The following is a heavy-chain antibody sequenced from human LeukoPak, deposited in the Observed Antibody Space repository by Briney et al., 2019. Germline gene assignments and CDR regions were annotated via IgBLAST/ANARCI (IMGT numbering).Heavy chain of an antibody. CDR3: ARYCTSTTCILRGFDY. J-gene: IGHJ4*02. V-gene: IGHV4-38-2*01. D-gene: IGHD2-2*01. Sequence: PSETLSLTCSVSGYSFTSGHYWGWIRQPPGKGLEWIANIYHTGSAHYNPSLKSRVTISVDTSKNQFSLKLSSVTAADTAVYYCARYCTSTTCILRGFDYWGQGTLVTVSS. CDR2: IYHTGSA. CDR1: GYSFTSGHY.